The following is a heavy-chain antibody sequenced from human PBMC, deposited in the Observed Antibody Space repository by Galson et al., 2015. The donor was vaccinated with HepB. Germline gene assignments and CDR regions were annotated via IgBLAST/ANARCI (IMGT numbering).Heavy chain of an antibody. Sequence: SVKVSCKASGYTFTGYYMHWVRQAPGQGLEWMGIINPGSGSTSYAQKFQGRVTMTRDTSTSTVYMDLSSLRYEDTAVYYCARGRILLYNWFDPLVQGTLVSVSS. J-gene: IGHJ5*02. V-gene: IGHV1-46*03. CDR2: INPGSGST. CDR3: ARGRILLYNWFDP. D-gene: IGHD2/OR15-2a*01. CDR1: GYTFTGYY.